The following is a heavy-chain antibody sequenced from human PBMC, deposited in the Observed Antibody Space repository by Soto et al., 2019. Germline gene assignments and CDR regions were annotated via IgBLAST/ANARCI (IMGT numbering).Heavy chain of an antibody. CDR2: IIPIFGTA. D-gene: IGHD3-16*02. V-gene: IGHV1-69*01. Sequence: QGQLVQSGAEVKKPGSSVKVSCKASGGTFSSYAISWVRQAPGQGLEWMGGIIPIFGTANYAQKFQGRVTITADEYTSTAYMELRRLRCEDTAVYYCARKYRLNYYYYYGMDVWGQGTTVTVSS. CDR3: ARKYRLNYYYYYGMDV. CDR1: GGTFSSYA. J-gene: IGHJ6*02.